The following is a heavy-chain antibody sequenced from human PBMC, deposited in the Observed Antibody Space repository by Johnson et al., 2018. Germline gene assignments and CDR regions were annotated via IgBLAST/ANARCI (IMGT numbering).Heavy chain of an antibody. CDR1: GYTFTSYS. V-gene: IGHV1-46*01. CDR2: INPTGGST. CDR3: ARGQWLVSYMDV. J-gene: IGHJ6*03. D-gene: IGHD6-19*01. Sequence: QVQLVQSGAEVKKPGASVKVSCQASGYTFTSYSMHWVRQAPGQGLEWMGIINPTGGSTTYEQKFQGRVTMTRDTSTSTVYRELSSLRSDDTAVYYCARGQWLVSYMDVWGKGTTVTVSS.